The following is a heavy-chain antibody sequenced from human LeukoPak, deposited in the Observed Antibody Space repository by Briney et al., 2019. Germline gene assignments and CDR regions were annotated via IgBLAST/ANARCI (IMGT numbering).Heavy chain of an antibody. Sequence: PGGSLRLSCAASGFTFRTYAMSWGRQAPGKGLEWVSSIRSSGESTYYADSVKGRFTISRDNSRNTVLLQMKSLTAEDTAVYYCAKEVRESVWFYFDCWGHGILASVSS. D-gene: IGHD2-8*01. CDR3: AKEVRESVWFYFDC. V-gene: IGHV3-23*01. CDR2: IRSSGEST. CDR1: GFTFRTYA. J-gene: IGHJ4*03.